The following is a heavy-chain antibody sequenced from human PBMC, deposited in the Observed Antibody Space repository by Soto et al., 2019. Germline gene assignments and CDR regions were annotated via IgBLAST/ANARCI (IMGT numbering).Heavy chain of an antibody. CDR3: ARVRIAARTGAYGMDV. V-gene: IGHV4-4*07. D-gene: IGHD6-6*01. CDR1: GGSISSYY. Sequence: SETLSLTCTVSGGSISSYYWSWIRQPAGKGLEWIGRIYTSGSTNYNPSLKSRVTMSVDTSKNQFSLKLSSVTAADTAVYYCARVRIAARTGAYGMDVWGQGTTVTV. CDR2: IYTSGST. J-gene: IGHJ6*02.